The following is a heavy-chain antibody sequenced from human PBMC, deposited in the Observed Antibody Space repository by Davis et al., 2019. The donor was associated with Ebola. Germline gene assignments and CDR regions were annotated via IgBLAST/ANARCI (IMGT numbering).Heavy chain of an antibody. V-gene: IGHV5-51*01. CDR2: IYPGDSDT. CDR1: GYTFTNYW. Sequence: PGGSLRLSCKGSGYTFTNYWIGWVRQMPGKGQEWMGIIYPGDSDTRYSPSFQGQVTISADKSISTAYLQWSSLKASDTAVYYCARFFCISTSCHYGLDVWGQGTTVTVSS. J-gene: IGHJ6*02. D-gene: IGHD2-2*01. CDR3: ARFFCISTSCHYGLDV.